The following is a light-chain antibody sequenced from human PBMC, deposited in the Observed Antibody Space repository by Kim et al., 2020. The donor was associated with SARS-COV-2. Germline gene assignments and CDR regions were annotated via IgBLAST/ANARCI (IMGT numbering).Light chain of an antibody. J-gene: IGKJ1*01. Sequence: ASSGDRVTIACRASQGLNRDLAWYQQRPGKAPKLLIYGASILQSGVPSRFSGSGSGTDFTLTIGGLQSEDFATYYCQQYYSFPLTFGQGTKVDIK. V-gene: IGKV1-8*01. CDR2: GAS. CDR3: QQYYSFPLT. CDR1: QGLNRD.